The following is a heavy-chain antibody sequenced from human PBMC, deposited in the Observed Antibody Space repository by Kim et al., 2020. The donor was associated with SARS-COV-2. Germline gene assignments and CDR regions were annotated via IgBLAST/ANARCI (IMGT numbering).Heavy chain of an antibody. CDR2: IYSGGSST. Sequence: GGSLRLSCAASGFTFSSYAMSWVRQAPGKGLEWVSVIYSGGSSTYYADSVKGRFTISRDNSKNTLYLQMNSLIAEDTAVYYCAKDRGIQLWLLDYWGQGTLVTVSS. CDR3: AKDRGIQLWLLDY. J-gene: IGHJ4*02. D-gene: IGHD5-18*01. V-gene: IGHV3-23*03. CDR1: GFTFSSYA.